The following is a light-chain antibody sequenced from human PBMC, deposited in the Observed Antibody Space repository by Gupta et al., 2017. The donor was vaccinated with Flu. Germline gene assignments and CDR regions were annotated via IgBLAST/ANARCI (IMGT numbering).Light chain of an antibody. J-gene: IGLJ3*02. CDR2: NNN. V-gene: IGLV1-47*02. CDR1: GSNIGTNY. CDR3: AAWDDSLSGWV. Sequence: SVLTHPRAASGTPGQRVTISCSGSGSNIGTNYVSWYQQLPGTAPKPIIYNNNQRPSGVPDRISGSKSDTSASLALSGLRSGDEADYYCAAWDDSLSGWVSGGGTKLTVL.